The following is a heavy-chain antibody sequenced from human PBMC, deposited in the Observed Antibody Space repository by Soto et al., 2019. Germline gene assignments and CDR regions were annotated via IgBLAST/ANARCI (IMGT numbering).Heavy chain of an antibody. Sequence: SETLSLTCTVSCGSISSYYWSWIRQPPGKGLEWIGYIYYSGSTNYNPSLKSRVTISVDTSKNQFSLKLSSVTAADTAVYYCARARLKGLYYGSGSYYRGYFVYWGQGTLVTVSS. CDR2: IYYSGST. CDR1: CGSISSYY. D-gene: IGHD3-10*01. J-gene: IGHJ4*02. CDR3: ARARLKGLYYGSGSYYRGYFVY. V-gene: IGHV4-59*01.